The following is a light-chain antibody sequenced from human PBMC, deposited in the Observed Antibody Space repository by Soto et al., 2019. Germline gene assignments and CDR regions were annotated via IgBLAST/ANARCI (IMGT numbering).Light chain of an antibody. V-gene: IGKV1-39*01. CDR1: QTITNY. CDR3: QQSYSSPWT. J-gene: IGKJ1*01. Sequence: DIQMTQSPSSLSASVGDRVTITCRASQTITNYLNWYQQKPGKAPKLLIYAASTLLSGVPSRFTGGGSGTDFTLTIVSLQPEDFATYFCQQSYSSPWTFGQGTKVEI. CDR2: AAS.